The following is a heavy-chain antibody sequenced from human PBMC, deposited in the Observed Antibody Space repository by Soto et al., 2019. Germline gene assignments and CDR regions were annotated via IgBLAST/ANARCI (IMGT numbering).Heavy chain of an antibody. J-gene: IGHJ3*02. Sequence: ASVKVSCKASGYTFTSYGISWVRQAPGQGLEWMGWISAYNGNTNYAQKLQGRVTMTTDTSTSTAYMELRSLRSDDTAVYYCARDQRYYDFWSGSDAFDIWGQGTMVTVS. V-gene: IGHV1-18*01. CDR2: ISAYNGNT. D-gene: IGHD3-3*01. CDR3: ARDQRYYDFWSGSDAFDI. CDR1: GYTFTSYG.